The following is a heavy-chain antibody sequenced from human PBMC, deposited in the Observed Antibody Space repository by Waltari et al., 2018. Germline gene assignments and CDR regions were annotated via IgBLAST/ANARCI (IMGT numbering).Heavy chain of an antibody. CDR3: ARSFGGSGSYKFDT. D-gene: IGHD3-10*01. J-gene: IGHJ4*02. Sequence: RLQESGPGRMKPSETLSLICTVSGDSISISTTYWGWIRQTPGMGPEWIGSVHYTGKTYNNPSLESRVSLSVDTSKNLFSLELTSVTAADTATYFCARSFGGSGSYKFDTWGRGILVSVSS. CDR2: VHYTGKT. V-gene: IGHV4-39*02. CDR1: GDSISISTTY.